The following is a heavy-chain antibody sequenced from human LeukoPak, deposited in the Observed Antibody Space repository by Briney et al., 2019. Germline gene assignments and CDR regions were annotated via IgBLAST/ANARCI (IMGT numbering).Heavy chain of an antibody. V-gene: IGHV3-74*01. D-gene: IGHD2-8*01. CDR3: ARVLYCTNGVCYWHYYYMDV. J-gene: IGHJ6*03. CDR2: INSDGSST. CDR1: GFTFSSYW. Sequence: GGSLRLSCAASGFTFSSYWMHWVRQAPGKGLVWVSRINSDGSSTSYADSVKGRFTISRDNAKNTLYLQMNSLRAEDTAVYYCARVLYCTNGVCYWHYYYMDVWGKGTTVTASS.